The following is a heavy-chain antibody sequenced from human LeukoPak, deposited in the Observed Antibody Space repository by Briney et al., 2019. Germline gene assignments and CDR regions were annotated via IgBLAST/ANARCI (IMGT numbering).Heavy chain of an antibody. CDR3: ARRYSSGWPFDY. CDR2: IWYDGSKK. D-gene: IGHD6-19*01. CDR1: GFTFSSYG. J-gene: IGHJ4*02. V-gene: IGHV3-33*01. Sequence: PGRSLRLSCAASGFTFSSYGIHWVRQASGKGLEWVAVIWYDGSKKYYADSVKGRFIISRDNSKNTLYLQMNSLRAEDTAVYYCARRYSSGWPFDYWGQGTLVTVSS.